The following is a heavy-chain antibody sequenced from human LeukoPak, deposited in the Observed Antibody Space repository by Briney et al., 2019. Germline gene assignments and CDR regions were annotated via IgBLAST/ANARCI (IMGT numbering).Heavy chain of an antibody. CDR2: ISGSGITT. V-gene: IGHV3-11*01. J-gene: IGHJ4*02. Sequence: GGSLRLPWEASGFTFSNYYLTWIRQAPGKGLEYISYISGSGITTNYADSVKGRFTISRDNDKNSLYLQMNSLRAEDTAVYYCAREARISRDWGQGTLVTVSS. CDR3: AREARISRD. CDR1: GFTFSNYY. D-gene: IGHD1-14*01.